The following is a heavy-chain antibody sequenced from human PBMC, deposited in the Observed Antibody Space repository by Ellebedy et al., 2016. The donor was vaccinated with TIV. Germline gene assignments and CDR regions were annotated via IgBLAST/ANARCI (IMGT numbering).Heavy chain of an antibody. CDR1: GGSISSGGNY. D-gene: IGHD4-23*01. V-gene: IGHV4-31*03. CDR2: IYYSGST. Sequence: MPSETLSLTCTVSGGSISSGGNYWTWIRQHPGKGLEWIGFIYYSGSTYNNPSLSSRVTMSVDTSKNQFSLTLTSVTAADTAVYYCAAYYGGRFDYWGQGTLVTVSS. J-gene: IGHJ4*02. CDR3: AAYYGGRFDY.